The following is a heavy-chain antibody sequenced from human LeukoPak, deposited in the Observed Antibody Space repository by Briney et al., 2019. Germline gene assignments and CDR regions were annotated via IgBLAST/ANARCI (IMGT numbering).Heavy chain of an antibody. Sequence: PGGSLRLSRAASGFPFSNHAMSWVRQPPGKGLEWVSAISNSNTYYADSVRGRFTISRDDSKNMVYLQMNSLRDEDTALYYCVREAGYCASVCLKSNWFDPWGQGTLVTVSS. CDR1: GFPFSNHA. D-gene: IGHD2-21*02. V-gene: IGHV3-23*01. J-gene: IGHJ5*02. CDR3: VREAGYCASVCLKSNWFDP. CDR2: ISNSNT.